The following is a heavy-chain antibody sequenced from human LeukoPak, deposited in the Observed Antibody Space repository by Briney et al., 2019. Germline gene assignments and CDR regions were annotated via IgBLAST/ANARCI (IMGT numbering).Heavy chain of an antibody. CDR2: ISSGSRTI. Sequence: GGPLRLSCAASGFTFTNYEMNWVRQAPGKGLEWVAHISSGSRTIHYADSVKGRFTIFRDNAKNALYLQMDSLRAEDTAVYYCARDPTSGATYWYSDLWGRGTLVTVSS. CDR1: GFTFTNYE. D-gene: IGHD1-14*01. CDR3: ARDPTSGATYWYSDL. V-gene: IGHV3-48*03. J-gene: IGHJ2*01.